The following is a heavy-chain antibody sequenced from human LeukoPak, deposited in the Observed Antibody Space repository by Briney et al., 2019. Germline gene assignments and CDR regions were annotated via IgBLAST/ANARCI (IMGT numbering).Heavy chain of an antibody. CDR1: GRYIRGYS. V-gene: IGHV4-59*01. CDR2: FHNSRTT. D-gene: IGHD3-10*01. Sequence: PSETLSFTCTGCGRYIRGYSWTRIRQPPGQGLKWIGYFHNSRTTSYNPSLTGRVIISVDTAMDQISLKLNSVTAAAAAVYYCARGHLGLSPWGQGTLVTVSS. CDR3: ARGHLGLSP. J-gene: IGHJ5*02.